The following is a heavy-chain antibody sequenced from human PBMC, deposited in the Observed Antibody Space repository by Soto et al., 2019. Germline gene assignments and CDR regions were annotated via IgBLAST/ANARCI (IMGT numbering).Heavy chain of an antibody. CDR2: IYYSGST. CDR1: GDSISSGDFY. D-gene: IGHD2-15*01. V-gene: IGHV4-30-4*01. J-gene: IGHJ4*02. Sequence: SETLSLTCTVSGDSISSGDFYWSWVRQPPGKGLEWIGFIYYSGSTYYNPSLNSRITISSDTSKNHFSLKLNSVTAADTAVYFCARGYCSGGRCYYPHLGDYLGFVFDYWGPGTLVTVSS. CDR3: ARGYCSGGRCYYPHLGDYLGFVFDY.